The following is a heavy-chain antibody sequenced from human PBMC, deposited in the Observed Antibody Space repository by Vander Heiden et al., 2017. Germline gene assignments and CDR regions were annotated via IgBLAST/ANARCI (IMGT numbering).Heavy chain of an antibody. Sequence: QVRLVQSGAEVKKAGASVTVSCKASGYSFASYFMNWVRQVPGQGLEWMGIISPVGATTKYAQKFQGRVTVTRDTSTSTVYMELSGLRSDDTAVYFCARGRPESGTLIIPDYWGQGTLVTVSS. CDR2: ISPVGATT. CDR1: GYSFASYF. J-gene: IGHJ4*02. D-gene: IGHD3-10*01. CDR3: ARGRPESGTLIIPDY. V-gene: IGHV1-46*01.